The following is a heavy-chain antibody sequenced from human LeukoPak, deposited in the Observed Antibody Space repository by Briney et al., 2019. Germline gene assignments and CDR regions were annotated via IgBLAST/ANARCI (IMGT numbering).Heavy chain of an antibody. D-gene: IGHD3-22*01. Sequence: GGSLRLSCAASGFTFNSYGMHWVRQAPGKGLEWVAVIWYDGSNKYYADSVKGRFTISRDNSKNTLYLQMNSLRAEDTAVYYCARRYDSSFSFDYWGQGTLVTVSS. CDR1: GFTFNSYG. CDR2: IWYDGSNK. CDR3: ARRYDSSFSFDY. J-gene: IGHJ4*02. V-gene: IGHV3-33*01.